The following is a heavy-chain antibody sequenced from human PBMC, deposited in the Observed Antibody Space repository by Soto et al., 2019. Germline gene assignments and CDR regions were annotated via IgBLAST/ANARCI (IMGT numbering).Heavy chain of an antibody. J-gene: IGHJ5*02. V-gene: IGHV3-7*01. D-gene: IGHD6-6*01. CDR2: ISADGRET. CDR1: GFTFSHFW. CDR3: ARTPRILDA. Sequence: GGSLRLSCEASGFTFSHFWMNWVRQAPGKGLEWVAYISADGRETNHVDSVKGRFTISRDNAKNSLFLQMNSLIAEDTAVYYCARTPRILDAWGQGTLVTVAS.